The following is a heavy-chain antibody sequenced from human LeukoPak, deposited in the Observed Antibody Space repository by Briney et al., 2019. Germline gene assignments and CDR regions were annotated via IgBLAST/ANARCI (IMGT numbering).Heavy chain of an antibody. CDR2: IIPIFGTA. CDR1: GYTFTNFG. J-gene: IGHJ4*02. CDR3: ARDSSVAMVRGVISLDY. V-gene: IGHV1-69*13. D-gene: IGHD3-10*01. Sequence: GASVKVSCKASGYTFTNFGISWVRQAPGQGLEWMGGIIPIFGTANYAQKFQGRVTITADESTSTAYMELSSLRSEDTAVYYCARDSSVAMVRGVISLDYWGQGTLVTVSS.